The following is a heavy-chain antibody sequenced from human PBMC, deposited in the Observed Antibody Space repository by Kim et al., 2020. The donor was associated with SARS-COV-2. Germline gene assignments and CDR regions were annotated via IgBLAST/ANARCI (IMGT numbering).Heavy chain of an antibody. D-gene: IGHD3-10*01. CDR1: GFTFSSYG. CDR2: IRCGGGSM. CDR3: AKDVAYYVSAFDN. Sequence: GGSLRLSCAASGFTFSSYGMSWVRQLPGKGLEWVSTIRCGGGSMYYADSGKGRFTISRDDSKNILYLQMNSLRAEDTAVYYCAKDVAYYVSAFDNWGQGTLVTVSS. J-gene: IGHJ4*02. V-gene: IGHV3-23*01.